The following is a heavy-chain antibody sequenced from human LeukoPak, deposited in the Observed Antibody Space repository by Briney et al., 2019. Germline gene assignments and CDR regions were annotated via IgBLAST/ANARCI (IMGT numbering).Heavy chain of an antibody. CDR1: GFTFSSYG. J-gene: IGHJ6*03. CDR3: ARATVTLYYYYYYMDV. V-gene: IGHV3-30*03. CDR2: ISYDGSNK. Sequence: GRSLRLSCAASGFTFSSYGMHWVRQAPGKGLEWVAVISYDGSNKYYADSVKGRFTISRDNAKNSLYLQMNSLRAEDTAVYYCARATVTLYYYYYYMDVWGKGTTVTISS. D-gene: IGHD4-17*01.